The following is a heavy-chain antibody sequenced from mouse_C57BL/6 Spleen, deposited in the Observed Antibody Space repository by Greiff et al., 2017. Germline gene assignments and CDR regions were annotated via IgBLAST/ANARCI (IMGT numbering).Heavy chain of an antibody. D-gene: IGHD1-1*01. J-gene: IGHJ2*01. CDR1: GFTFSSYA. CDR3: ARADYGSVDY. V-gene: IGHV5-4*03. Sequence: EVMLVESGGGLVKPGGSLKLSCAASGFTFSSYAMSWVRQTPEKRLEWVATIGDGGRYTYYPDNVKGRFTISRDNAKNNLYLQMCHLHSEDTSMYSCARADYGSVDYWGQGTTLTVAS. CDR2: IGDGGRYT.